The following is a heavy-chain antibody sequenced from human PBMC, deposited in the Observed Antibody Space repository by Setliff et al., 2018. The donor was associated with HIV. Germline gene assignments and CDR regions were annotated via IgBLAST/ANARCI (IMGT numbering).Heavy chain of an antibody. Sequence: SETLSLTCTVSGGSISIYYWSWIRQHPGKGLEWIGYIHHSGSYYYNPSLKSRLTISVDTSKNQFSLRLDSVTAADTAVYYCARAPRLTRIFTPLYFDYWGQGALVTVSS. J-gene: IGHJ4*02. D-gene: IGHD3-9*01. CDR2: IHHSGSY. V-gene: IGHV4-59*06. CDR3: ARAPRLTRIFTPLYFDY. CDR1: GGSISIYY.